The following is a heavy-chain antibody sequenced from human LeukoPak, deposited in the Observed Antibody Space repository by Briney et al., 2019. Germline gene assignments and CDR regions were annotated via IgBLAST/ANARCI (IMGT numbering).Heavy chain of an antibody. CDR2: INPNSGGT. CDR1: GGTFSSYA. J-gene: IGHJ4*02. CDR3: ARRLYYYDSILGY. Sequence: ASVKVSCKASGGTFSSYAISWVRQAPGQGLEWMGWINPNSGGTNYAQKFQGRVTMTRDTSISTAYMELRSLRSDDTAVYYCARRLYYYDSILGYWGQGTLVTVSS. V-gene: IGHV1-2*02. D-gene: IGHD3-22*01.